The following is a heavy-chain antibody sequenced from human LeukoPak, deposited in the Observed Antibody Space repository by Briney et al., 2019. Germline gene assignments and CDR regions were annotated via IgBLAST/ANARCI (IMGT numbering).Heavy chain of an antibody. Sequence: SETLPLTCTVSGFSFSSGYYWGWIRQPPGKGLEWIGSISHSGSTYYNPSLKSRVTVSVDTSKNQFSLKLSSVTAADTAVYYCAREPIVATISPDPFYWGQGTLVTVSS. CDR3: AREPIVATISPDPFY. CDR1: GFSFSSGYY. J-gene: IGHJ4*02. D-gene: IGHD5-12*01. CDR2: ISHSGST. V-gene: IGHV4-38-2*02.